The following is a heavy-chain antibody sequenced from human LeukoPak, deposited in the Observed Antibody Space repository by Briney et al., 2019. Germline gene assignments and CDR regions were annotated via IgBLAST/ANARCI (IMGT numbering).Heavy chain of an antibody. Sequence: GGSLRLSCAASGFTFSSYSMNWVRQAPGKGLEWVSSISSSSSYIYYADSVKGRFTISRDNAKNSLYLQMNSLRAEDTAVYDCARGLFDIVVVPAALYYFDYWGQGTLVTVSS. CDR2: ISSSSSYI. V-gene: IGHV3-21*01. J-gene: IGHJ4*02. CDR1: GFTFSSYS. CDR3: ARGLFDIVVVPAALYYFDY. D-gene: IGHD2-2*01.